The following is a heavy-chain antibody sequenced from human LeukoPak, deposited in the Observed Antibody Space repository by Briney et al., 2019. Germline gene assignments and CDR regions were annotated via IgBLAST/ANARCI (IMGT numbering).Heavy chain of an antibody. V-gene: IGHV3-30*03. CDR2: IGSDGRTD. CDR1: GFTFSNYG. D-gene: IGHD1-7*01. Sequence: GGSLRLSCAASGFTFSNYGMHWVRQAPGKGLEWVAVIGSDGRTDYYADPVRGRFTISRDSSKNMMYLQMNSLRTEDTAVYYCTREGMGTSFSAWFDPWGQGTLVTVSS. J-gene: IGHJ5*01. CDR3: TREGMGTSFSAWFDP.